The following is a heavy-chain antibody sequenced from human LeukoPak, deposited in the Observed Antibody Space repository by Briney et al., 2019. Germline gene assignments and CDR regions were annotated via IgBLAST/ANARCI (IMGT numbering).Heavy chain of an antibody. CDR1: GLTFSSYA. CDR2: ISGSGGST. J-gene: IGHJ4*02. Sequence: PGGSLRLSCAASGLTFSSYAMSWVRQAPGKGLEWVSAISGSGGSTYYADSVKGRFTISSDNSKNTLYLQMNSLRAEDTAVYYCATPRGLYYYDSSGYYPHYFDYWGQGTLVTVSS. CDR3: ATPRGLYYYDSSGYYPHYFDY. V-gene: IGHV3-23*01. D-gene: IGHD3-22*01.